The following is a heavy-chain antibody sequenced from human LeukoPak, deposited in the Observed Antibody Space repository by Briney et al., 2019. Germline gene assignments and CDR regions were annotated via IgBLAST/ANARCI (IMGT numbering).Heavy chain of an antibody. CDR1: GYTFNNYG. J-gene: IGHJ5*02. CDR3: ARDDYGDSKGRFDP. CDR2: ISVYNGNT. Sequence: GASVKVSCKASGYTFNNYGITWVRQAPGQGLEWMGWISVYNGNTNYAQKLQGRLTMTTDTSTSTAYMELRSLRSGDTAVYYCARDDYGDSKGRFDPWGQGTLVTVSS. V-gene: IGHV1-18*01. D-gene: IGHD4-17*01.